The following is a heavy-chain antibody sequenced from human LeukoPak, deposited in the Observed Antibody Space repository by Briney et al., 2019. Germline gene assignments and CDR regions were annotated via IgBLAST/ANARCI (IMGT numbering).Heavy chain of an antibody. CDR2: IYSGGST. CDR3: ARGSGDYDILTGWIPAHFDY. V-gene: IGHV3-53*01. Sequence: GGSLRLSCAASGLTVSSNYMSWVRQAPGKGLEWVSVIYSGGSTYYADSVKGRFTISRDNSKNTLYLQMNSLRAEDTAVYYCARGSGDYDILTGWIPAHFDYWGQGTLVTVSS. D-gene: IGHD3-9*01. J-gene: IGHJ4*02. CDR1: GLTVSSNY.